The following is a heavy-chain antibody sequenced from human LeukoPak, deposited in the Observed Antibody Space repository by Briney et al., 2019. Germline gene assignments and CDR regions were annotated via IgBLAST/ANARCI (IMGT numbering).Heavy chain of an antibody. J-gene: IGHJ4*02. CDR1: EYTFTSYG. CDR2: ISGYNGDT. Sequence: ASVKVSCKASEYTFTSYGITWVRQAPGQGLEWMGWISGYNGDTNYVQKLQGRVTMTTDTSTNTAYMELRSLRSDDTAVYYCARVRGYCSSNSCYTKLFFDYWGQGTLVTVSS. CDR3: ARVRGYCSSNSCYTKLFFDY. V-gene: IGHV1-18*01. D-gene: IGHD2-2*02.